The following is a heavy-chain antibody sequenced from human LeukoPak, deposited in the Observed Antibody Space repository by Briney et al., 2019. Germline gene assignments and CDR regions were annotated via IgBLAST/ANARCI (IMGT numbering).Heavy chain of an antibody. Sequence: GGSLRLSCAASGFTFTRNAMAWVRQAPGKGLGWVSAIDGSGGTTFYADSVKGRVTISRVQSTNTVYLQMNSLRADDTAVYYCAKAHCSSTSCSRADNWGQGTLVAVSS. CDR2: IDGSGGTT. V-gene: IGHV3-23*01. D-gene: IGHD2-2*01. J-gene: IGHJ4*02. CDR3: AKAHCSSTSCSRADN. CDR1: GFTFTRNA.